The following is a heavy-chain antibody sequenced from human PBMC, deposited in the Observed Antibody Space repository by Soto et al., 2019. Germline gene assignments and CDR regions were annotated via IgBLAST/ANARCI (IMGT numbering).Heavy chain of an antibody. CDR2: VHYSGST. Sequence: SETLSLTCTVSGGSISGSSYYWGWIRQPPGKGLECIGSVHYSGSTDYNPSLKSRVTISVDTSKNQFSLKLTSVTAADTAVYFCASFSGATYGDYWGQGTLVTVSS. CDR1: GGSISGSSYY. V-gene: IGHV4-39*01. CDR3: ASFSGATYGDY. J-gene: IGHJ4*02. D-gene: IGHD1-1*01.